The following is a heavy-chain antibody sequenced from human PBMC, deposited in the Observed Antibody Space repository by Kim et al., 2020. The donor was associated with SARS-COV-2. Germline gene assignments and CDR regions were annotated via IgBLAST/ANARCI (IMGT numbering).Heavy chain of an antibody. J-gene: IGHJ4*02. CDR3: AGEMATIRPTNFDY. Sequence: SVKVSCKASGGTFSSYAISWVRQAPGQGLEWMGGIIPIFGTANYAQKFQGRVTITADESTSTAYMELSSLRSEDTAVYYCAGEMATIRPTNFDYWGQGTLVTVSS. CDR2: IIPIFGTA. V-gene: IGHV1-69*13. D-gene: IGHD5-12*01. CDR1: GGTFSSYA.